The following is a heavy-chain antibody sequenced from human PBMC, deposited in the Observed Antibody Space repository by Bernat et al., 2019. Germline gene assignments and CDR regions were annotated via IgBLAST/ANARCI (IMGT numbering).Heavy chain of an antibody. CDR3: ARTDRYYYDSSGYHNAFFDY. Sequence: QVQLQESGPGLVKPSETLSLTCAVSGDSISNTDWWNWVRQPPGKGLEWIGEIYHSGNTNYNPSLKSRVTISVDTSKNQFSLKLSSVTAADTAVYYCARTDRYYYDSSGYHNAFFDYWGQGTLVTVSS. D-gene: IGHD3-22*01. CDR1: GDSISNTDW. V-gene: IGHV4-4*02. J-gene: IGHJ4*02. CDR2: IYHSGNT.